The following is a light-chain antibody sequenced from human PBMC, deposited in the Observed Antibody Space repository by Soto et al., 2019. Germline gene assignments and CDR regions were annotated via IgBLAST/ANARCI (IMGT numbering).Light chain of an antibody. CDR3: QHYNNLWG. J-gene: IGKJ4*01. Sequence: EIVMTQSPATLSVSPGERATLSCRASESVRSNLAWYQQKPGQAPRLLIYGASTRATGIPARCSGSGSGTEFTLTISSLQSEVFAVYYWQHYNNLWGFGGGTKVEIK. CDR2: GAS. CDR1: ESVRSN. V-gene: IGKV3D-15*01.